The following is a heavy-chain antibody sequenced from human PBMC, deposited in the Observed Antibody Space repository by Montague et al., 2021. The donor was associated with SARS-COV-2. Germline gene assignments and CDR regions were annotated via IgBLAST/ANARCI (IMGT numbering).Heavy chain of an antibody. D-gene: IGHD1-14*01. J-gene: IGHJ4*02. Sequence: TLSLTCTVSGGSINSAVYYWSWIRQHPGNGLEWIGYIFYSGSAHYNPSLKNRVTISQDTSNNQFSLRLQSVTAADTAVYYCARGRSPKPLDDHVFDYWGQGTLVTVSS. V-gene: IGHV4-31*03. CDR1: GGSINSAVYY. CDR3: ARGRSPKPLDDHVFDY. CDR2: IFYSGSA.